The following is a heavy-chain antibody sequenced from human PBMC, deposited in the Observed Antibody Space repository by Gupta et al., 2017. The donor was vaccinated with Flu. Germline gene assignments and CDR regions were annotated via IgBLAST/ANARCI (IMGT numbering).Heavy chain of an antibody. CDR3: TRTNVATPGSD. J-gene: IGHJ4*02. D-gene: IGHD3-10*01. Sequence: SSYWMTWVRQAPGKGLEWLANIKQDGSEKYYVDSVKGRFTISRDNAKNSLYLQMNSLRAEDTALYYCTRTNVATPGSDWGQGTLVIVSS. CDR1: SSYW. CDR2: IKQDGSEK. V-gene: IGHV3-7*01.